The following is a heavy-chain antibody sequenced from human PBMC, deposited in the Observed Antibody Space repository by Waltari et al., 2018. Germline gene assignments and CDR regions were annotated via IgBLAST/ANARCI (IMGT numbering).Heavy chain of an antibody. Sequence: QVQLQQWGAGLLKPSETLSLTCAVYGGSFSGYYWSWIRQPPGKGLEWIGEITHSRSTNYNPSLKSRVTISVDTSKNQFSLKLSSVTAADTAVYSCARANQYSSSWFDYWGQGTLVTVSS. CDR1: GGSFSGYY. CDR3: ARANQYSSSWFDY. CDR2: ITHSRST. J-gene: IGHJ4*02. V-gene: IGHV4-34*01. D-gene: IGHD6-13*01.